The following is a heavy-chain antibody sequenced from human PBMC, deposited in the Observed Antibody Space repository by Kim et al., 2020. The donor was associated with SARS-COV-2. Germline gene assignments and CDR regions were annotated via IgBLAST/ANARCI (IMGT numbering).Heavy chain of an antibody. Sequence: GGSLRLSCVASGFSFSSYWMQWVRQAPGKGLVWVSHINTDGTISNYADSVKGRFTISRDNAKNTLYLQMDSLRADDTAVYYCARSTSASGDVWGQGTMVTVSS. J-gene: IGHJ6*02. CDR2: INTDGTIS. CDR3: ARSTSASGDV. D-gene: IGHD6-13*01. CDR1: GFSFSSYW. V-gene: IGHV3-74*01.